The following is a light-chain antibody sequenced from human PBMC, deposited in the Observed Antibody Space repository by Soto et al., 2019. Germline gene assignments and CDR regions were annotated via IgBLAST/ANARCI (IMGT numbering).Light chain of an antibody. CDR2: ANT. Sequence: QSVLTQPPSVSGAPGQRVTISCTGSSSNIGAGYDVHWYQQLPGTAPRLLINANTNRPSGAPDRFSGSKSGTSASLAISGLQAEDEGDYFCQSYDSRLSDYVFGTGTKVTVL. V-gene: IGLV1-40*01. J-gene: IGLJ1*01. CDR3: QSYDSRLSDYV. CDR1: SSNIGAGYD.